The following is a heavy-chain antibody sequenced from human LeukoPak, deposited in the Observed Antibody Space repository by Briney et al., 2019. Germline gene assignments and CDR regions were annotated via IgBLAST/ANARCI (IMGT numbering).Heavy chain of an antibody. J-gene: IGHJ5*02. V-gene: IGHV4-31*03. CDR3: ARDGEYCSSTSCYFDP. Sequence: PSQNLSLTCTVSGFSISSGGYYWSWIRQHPGKGLEWIGYIYYSGSTYYNPSLKSRLTISVDTSKNQFSLKLSSVTAADTALYYCARDGEYCSSTSCYFDPWGQGILVTVSS. D-gene: IGHD2-2*01. CDR2: IYYSGST. CDR1: GFSISSGGYY.